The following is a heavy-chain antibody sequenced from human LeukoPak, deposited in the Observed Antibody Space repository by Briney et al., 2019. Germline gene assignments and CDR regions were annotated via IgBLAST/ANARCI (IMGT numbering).Heavy chain of an antibody. V-gene: IGHV1-8*01. D-gene: IGHD6-13*01. Sequence: ASVKVSCKASGYTFTSYDINWVRQATGQGLEWMGWMNPNSGNTGYAQKFQGRVTMTRNTSISTAYMELSSLRSEDMAVYYCARAEDSSPYYYYMDVWGKGTTVTVSS. CDR2: MNPNSGNT. J-gene: IGHJ6*03. CDR3: ARAEDSSPYYYYMDV. CDR1: GYTFTSYD.